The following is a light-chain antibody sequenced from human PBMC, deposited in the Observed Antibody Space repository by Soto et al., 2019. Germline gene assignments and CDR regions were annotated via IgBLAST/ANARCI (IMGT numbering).Light chain of an antibody. Sequence: EVVLKQSPGTLSLSPGESTTLSCRASQSVSSNYLDWYQQKPGQAPRLLIYGVSTRATGIPERFSGSGSGTDLSLSISRLEAEGFALYCCQRYFTSPRTFGGGTKVEIK. CDR1: QSVSSNY. V-gene: IGKV3-20*01. CDR3: QRYFTSPRT. J-gene: IGKJ4*01. CDR2: GVS.